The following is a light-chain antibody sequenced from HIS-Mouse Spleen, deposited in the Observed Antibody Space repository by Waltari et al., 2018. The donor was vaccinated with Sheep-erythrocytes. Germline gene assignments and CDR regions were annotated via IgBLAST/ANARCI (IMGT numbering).Light chain of an antibody. CDR3: QSADSSGTYRV. V-gene: IGLV3-25*03. CDR2: KDS. Sequence: SYELTQPPSVSVSPGQTARTTCSGDALPKQYAYGYQQKPGQAPVLVIYKDSERPSGIPERFSGSSSGTTVTLTISGVQAEDEADYYCQSADSSGTYRVFGGGTKLTVL. J-gene: IGLJ2*01. CDR1: ALPKQY.